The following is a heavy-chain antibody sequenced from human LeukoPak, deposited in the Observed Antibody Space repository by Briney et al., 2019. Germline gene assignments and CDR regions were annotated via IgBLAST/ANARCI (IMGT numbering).Heavy chain of an antibody. D-gene: IGHD4-23*01. CDR1: GFTFSSYS. CDR3: AKDRNYGGIPLYYFDY. V-gene: IGHV3-48*04. J-gene: IGHJ4*02. Sequence: GGSLRLSCAASGFTFSSYSMNWVRQAPGKGLEWVSYISSSSSTIYYADSVKGRFTISRDNAKNSLYLQMNSLRAEDTALYCCAKDRNYGGIPLYYFDYWGQGTLVTVSS. CDR2: ISSSSSTI.